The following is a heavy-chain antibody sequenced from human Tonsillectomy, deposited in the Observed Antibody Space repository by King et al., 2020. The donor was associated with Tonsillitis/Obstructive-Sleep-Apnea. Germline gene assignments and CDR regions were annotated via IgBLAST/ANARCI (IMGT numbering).Heavy chain of an antibody. CDR3: ARAKAAAGLYYFDY. CDR2: IYYSGST. Sequence: VPLQESGPGLVKPSETLSLTCTVSGGSVSSGSYYWSWIRQPPGQGLEWIGYIYYSGSTNYNPSLKSRVTISVDTSKNQFSLKLSSVTAADTAVYYCARAKAAAGLYYFDYWGQGTLVTVSS. V-gene: IGHV4-61*01. J-gene: IGHJ4*02. CDR1: GGSVSSGSYY. D-gene: IGHD6-13*01.